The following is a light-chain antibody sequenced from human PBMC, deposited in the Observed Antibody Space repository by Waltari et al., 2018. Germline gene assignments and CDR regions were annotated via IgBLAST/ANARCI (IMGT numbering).Light chain of an antibody. CDR2: EVT. J-gene: IGLJ1*01. Sequence: QSALTQPASVSGSPGQSVTISCTGTSSDVGNYNLVSWYQQHPGKAPKLVIYEVTKRPSGVSSRFSGSKSGNTASLTISGLEAEDEADYYCCSHGGNNILFVFGSGTTVTVL. V-gene: IGLV2-23*02. CDR3: CSHGGNNILFV. CDR1: SSDVGNYNL.